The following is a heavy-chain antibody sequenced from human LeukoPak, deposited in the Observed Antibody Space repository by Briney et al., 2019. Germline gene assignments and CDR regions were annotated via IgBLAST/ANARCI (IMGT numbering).Heavy chain of an antibody. Sequence: PSETLSLTCAVYGGSFSGYYWSWIRQPPGKGLEWIGEINHSGSTNYNPSLKSRVTISVDTSKNQFSLKLSSVTAADTAVYYCARAVAGPLDYWGQGTLVTVSS. D-gene: IGHD6-19*01. CDR3: ARAVAGPLDY. J-gene: IGHJ4*02. V-gene: IGHV4-34*01. CDR2: INHSGST. CDR1: GGSFSGYY.